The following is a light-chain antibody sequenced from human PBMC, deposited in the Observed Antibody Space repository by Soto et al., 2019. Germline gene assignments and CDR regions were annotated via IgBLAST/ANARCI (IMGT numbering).Light chain of an antibody. CDR3: ISFASSNTWV. CDR1: SRDVGAYNY. Sequence: QSALTQPPSASGSPGQSVTISCTGTSRDVGAYNYVFWYQQHAGKASKLVIYEVTKRPSGVPDRFSGTKSANTASLTVSGLEAEYEADYYCISFASSNTWVFGGGTKLTVL. J-gene: IGLJ3*02. CDR2: EVT. V-gene: IGLV2-8*01.